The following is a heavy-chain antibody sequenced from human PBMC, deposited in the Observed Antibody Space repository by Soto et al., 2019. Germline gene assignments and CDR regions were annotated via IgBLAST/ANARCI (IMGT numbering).Heavy chain of an antibody. J-gene: IGHJ4*02. Sequence: EVQLVESGGGLIQPGGSLRLSCAASGFTVSSKYMTWVRQAPGKGLEWVSVIYGGGTTYYADSAKGRFTISRDNAKNTLYLQVNSLRAEDTAVYYCVRTTGWPGFDFWGQGTLVTVSS. CDR1: GFTVSSKY. CDR3: VRTTGWPGFDF. CDR2: IYGGGTT. V-gene: IGHV3-53*01. D-gene: IGHD6-19*01.